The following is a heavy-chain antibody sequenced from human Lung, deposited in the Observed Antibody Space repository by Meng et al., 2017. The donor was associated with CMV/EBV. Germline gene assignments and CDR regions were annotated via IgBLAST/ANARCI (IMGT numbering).Heavy chain of an antibody. CDR1: GASISANY. CDR2: ISYTGYI. Sequence: GPXRLXSTVPGASISANYWSWSRRPPGKGLEYIGSISYTGYIEYNPSLKGRVAISLDTSKNQFSLKLASVTAADTAMYYCAGPDDMGSSPHDPFDIWGQGTMVTVSS. CDR3: AGPDDMGSSPHDPFDI. D-gene: IGHD1-1*01. V-gene: IGHV4-59*01. J-gene: IGHJ3*02.